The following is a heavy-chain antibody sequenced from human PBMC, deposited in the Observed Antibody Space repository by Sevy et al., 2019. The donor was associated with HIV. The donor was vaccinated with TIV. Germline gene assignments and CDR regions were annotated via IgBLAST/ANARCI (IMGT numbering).Heavy chain of an antibody. V-gene: IGHV1-69*13. J-gene: IGHJ4*02. CDR2: SIPIFGTA. D-gene: IGHD2-21*01. CDR1: GGTFSSYA. CDR3: ARGADPGINRNSDY. Sequence: ASLKVSCKASGGTFSSYAISWVRQAPGQGLEWMGGSIPIFGTADYGQKFQGRATITADEYTSTAYMELSRLRSEDTDVYNCARGADPGINRNSDYWGQGTLVTVSS.